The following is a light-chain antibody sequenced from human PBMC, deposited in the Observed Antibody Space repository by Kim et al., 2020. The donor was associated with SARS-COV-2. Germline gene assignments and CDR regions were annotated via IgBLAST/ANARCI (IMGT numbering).Light chain of an antibody. CDR2: QDS. J-gene: IGLJ2*01. Sequence: VSPGQTASITCSGDKLGDKYACWYQQKPGQAPVLVIYQDSKRPSGIPERFSGSNSGNTATLTISGTQAMDEADYYCQAWDSSSHVVFGGGTQLTVL. CDR3: QAWDSSSHVV. V-gene: IGLV3-1*01. CDR1: KLGDKY.